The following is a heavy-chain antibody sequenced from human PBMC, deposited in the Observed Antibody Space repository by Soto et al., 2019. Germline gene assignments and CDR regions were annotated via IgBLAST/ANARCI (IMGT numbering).Heavy chain of an antibody. D-gene: IGHD3-10*02. CDR2: IFYSGRT. CDR3: ASMIGDPVLSFDS. Sequence: QVQLQESGPGLVKPSETLSLTCTVSGGSISSYYWSWIRQPPGKGLEWIGLIFYSGRTSYNPSLKSRVTISIDTSEYQFSLKLNSVTAADTAVYYCASMIGDPVLSFDSWGQGTLVAVSS. V-gene: IGHV4-59*01. J-gene: IGHJ5*01. CDR1: GGSISSYY.